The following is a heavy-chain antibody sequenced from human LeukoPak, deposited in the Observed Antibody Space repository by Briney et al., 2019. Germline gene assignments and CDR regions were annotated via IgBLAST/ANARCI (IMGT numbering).Heavy chain of an antibody. V-gene: IGHV3-30-3*01. CDR2: ISYDGSNK. CDR3: AKVRGYGSGSYDY. CDR1: GFTFSSYA. D-gene: IGHD3-10*01. Sequence: GGSLRLSCAASGFTFSSYAMHWVLQAPGKGLEWVAVISYDGSNKYYADSVKGRFTISRDNSKNTLYLQMNSLRAEDTAVYYCAKVRGYGSGSYDYWGQGTLVTVSS. J-gene: IGHJ4*02.